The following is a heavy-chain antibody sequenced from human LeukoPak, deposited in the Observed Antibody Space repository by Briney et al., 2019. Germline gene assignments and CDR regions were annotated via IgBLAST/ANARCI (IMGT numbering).Heavy chain of an antibody. CDR1: GGTFSSYA. V-gene: IGHV1-69*01. Sequence: SVKVSCKASGGTFSSYAISWERQAPGQGLEWMGGIIPIFGTANYAQKFQGRVTITADESTSTAYMELSSLRSEDTAVYYCARGEKLRYFDWLLSAFDIWGQGTMVTVSS. CDR3: ARGEKLRYFDWLLSAFDI. D-gene: IGHD3-9*01. J-gene: IGHJ3*02. CDR2: IIPIFGTA.